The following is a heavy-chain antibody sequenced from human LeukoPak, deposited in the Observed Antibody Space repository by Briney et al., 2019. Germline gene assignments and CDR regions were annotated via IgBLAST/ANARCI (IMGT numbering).Heavy chain of an antibody. CDR1: GFTFSSYE. CDR2: ISSSGSTL. D-gene: IGHD4-11*01. J-gene: IGHJ4*02. V-gene: IGHV3-48*03. Sequence: GGSLRLSCAASGFTFSSYEMSWVRQAPGKGLEWVSYISSSGSTLYYADSVKGRFTISRDNAKNSLYLQMNSLRAEDTAVYYCARVPLQKRRRGYWGQGTLVTVSS. CDR3: ARVPLQKRRRGY.